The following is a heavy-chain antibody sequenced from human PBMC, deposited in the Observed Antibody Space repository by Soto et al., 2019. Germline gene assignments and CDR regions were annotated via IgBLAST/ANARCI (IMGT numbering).Heavy chain of an antibody. J-gene: IGHJ6*02. CDR3: AKAAKTYYDILTGYYPLNYYYYGMDV. Sequence: GGSLRLSCAASGFTFSSYAMSWVRQAPGKGLEWVSAISGSGGSTYYADSVKGRFTISRDNSKNTLYLQMNSLRAEDTAVYYCAKAAKTYYDILTGYYPLNYYYYGMDVWGQGTTVTVSS. V-gene: IGHV3-23*01. CDR1: GFTFSSYA. CDR2: ISGSGGST. D-gene: IGHD3-9*01.